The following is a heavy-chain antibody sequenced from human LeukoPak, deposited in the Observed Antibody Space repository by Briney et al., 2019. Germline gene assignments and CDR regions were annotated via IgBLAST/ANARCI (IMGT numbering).Heavy chain of an antibody. CDR2: ISNSGRTI. D-gene: IGHD6-6*01. Sequence: PGGSLRLSCAASGFTSSDYYMSWIRQAPGKGLEWVSYISNSGRTIYYADSVKGRFTISRDNTKNSLYLQMNSLRAEDMALYYCAKALYSSSSLEPGAFDIWGQGTMVTVSS. CDR3: AKALYSSSSLEPGAFDI. CDR1: GFTSSDYY. J-gene: IGHJ3*02. V-gene: IGHV3-11*01.